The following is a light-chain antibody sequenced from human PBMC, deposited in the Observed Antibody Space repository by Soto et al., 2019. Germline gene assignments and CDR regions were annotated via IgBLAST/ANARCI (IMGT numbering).Light chain of an antibody. J-gene: IGKJ3*01. Sequence: IQLTQSPSSLSASVGDRVTITCRASQGLNTNLAWYQQKPGKAPNLLIYGASTLQKGVPSGFSGNGSGTVFTLTISSLQPEDLATYYCQQSNNYFTFGPGTKVDIK. CDR3: QQSNNYFT. CDR1: QGLNTN. V-gene: IGKV1-9*01. CDR2: GAS.